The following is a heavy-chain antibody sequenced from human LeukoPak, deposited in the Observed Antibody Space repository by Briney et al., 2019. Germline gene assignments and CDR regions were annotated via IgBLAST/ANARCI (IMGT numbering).Heavy chain of an antibody. Sequence: ASVKVSCKASGGTFSSYTISWVRQAPGQGLEWMGRIIPILGIANYAQKFQGRVTITADKSTSTAYMELSGLRSEDTAVYYCASGITGTTFKKVLDYWGQGTPVTVSS. J-gene: IGHJ4*02. CDR1: GGTFSSYT. V-gene: IGHV1-69*02. CDR3: ASGITGTTFKKVLDY. D-gene: IGHD1-7*01. CDR2: IIPILGIA.